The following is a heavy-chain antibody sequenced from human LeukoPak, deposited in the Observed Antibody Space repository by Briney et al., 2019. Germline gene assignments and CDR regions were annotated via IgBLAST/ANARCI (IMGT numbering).Heavy chain of an antibody. V-gene: IGHV1-69*05. CDR1: GGTLSTSA. CDR3: ARNPRYYSDTSGYYPFDY. J-gene: IGHJ4*02. CDR2: IIPIFGRT. D-gene: IGHD3-22*01. Sequence: SVKASCKTSGGTLSTSAINWVRQAPGQGLEWMGGIIPIFGRTNYAQKFQGRVTITTDESTSTAYMELRSLRSEDTAVYYCARNPRYYSDTSGYYPFDYWGQGTLVTVSS.